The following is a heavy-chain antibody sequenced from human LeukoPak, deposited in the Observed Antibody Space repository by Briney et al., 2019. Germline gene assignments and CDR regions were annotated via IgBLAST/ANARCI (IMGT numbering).Heavy chain of an antibody. V-gene: IGHV1-2*02. Sequence: ASVKVSCKASGYTFTGYLMHWVRQAPGQGPEWMGWIKPDSGSSHYAQKFQGRVTMTRDTSSNSAYMDLTSLKSDDPALYYCARARVPIAVAGLYYFDYRGQGALVTVSS. CDR3: ARARVPIAVAGLYYFDY. CDR2: IKPDSGSS. D-gene: IGHD6-19*01. CDR1: GYTFTGYL. J-gene: IGHJ4*02.